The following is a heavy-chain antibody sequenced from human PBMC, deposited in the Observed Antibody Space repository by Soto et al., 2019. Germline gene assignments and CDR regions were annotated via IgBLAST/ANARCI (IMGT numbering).Heavy chain of an antibody. V-gene: IGHV4-31*03. CDR2: IYYSGST. Sequence: SETLSLTCTVSGGSISSGGYYWSWIRQHPGKGLEWIGYIYYSGSTYYNPSLKSRVTISVDTSKNQFSLKLSSVTAADTAVYYCARDRVVTATFDYWGQGTLVTVSS. CDR3: ARDRVVTATFDY. CDR1: GGSISSGGYY. D-gene: IGHD2-21*02. J-gene: IGHJ4*02.